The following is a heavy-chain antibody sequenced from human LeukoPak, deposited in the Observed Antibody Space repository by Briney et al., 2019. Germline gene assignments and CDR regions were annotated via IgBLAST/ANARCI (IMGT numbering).Heavy chain of an antibody. CDR2: ISGSGGST. CDR3: AKDPYDFWSGYPRPIYFDY. D-gene: IGHD3-3*01. V-gene: IGHV3-23*01. Sequence: GGSLRLSCAASGFTFSSYAMSWVRQAPGKGLEWVSAISGSGGSTYYADSVKGRFTISRDNSKNTLYLQMNGLRAEDTAVYYCAKDPYDFWSGYPRPIYFDYWGQGTLVTVSS. CDR1: GFTFSSYA. J-gene: IGHJ4*02.